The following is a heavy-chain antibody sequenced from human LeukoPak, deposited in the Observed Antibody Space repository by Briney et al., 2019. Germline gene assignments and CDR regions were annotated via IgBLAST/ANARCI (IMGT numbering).Heavy chain of an antibody. CDR3: AREVVTGHYHYYYGMDV. J-gene: IGHJ6*02. D-gene: IGHD4-23*01. CDR1: GGSISSGSYY. CDR2: IYTSGST. V-gene: IGHV4-61*02. Sequence: SETLSLTCTVSGGSISSGSYYWSWIRQPAGKGLEWIGRIYTSGSTNYNPSLKSRVTISVDTSKNQFSLKLSSVTAADTAVYYCAREVVTGHYHYYYGMDVWDQGTTVTVSS.